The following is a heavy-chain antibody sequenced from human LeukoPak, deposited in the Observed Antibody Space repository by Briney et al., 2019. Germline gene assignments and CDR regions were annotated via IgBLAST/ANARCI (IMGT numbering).Heavy chain of an antibody. J-gene: IGHJ4*02. V-gene: IGHV4-34*01. CDR2: INHSGST. Sequence: SETLSLTCAVYGGSFSGYYWSWIRQPPGKGLEWIGEINHSGSTNYNPSLKSRVTISVDTSKNQFSLKLSSVTAADTAVYYCARGFFLMLGRRMPVLLDYWGQGTLVTVSS. CDR3: ARGFFLMLGRRMPVLLDY. D-gene: IGHD1-26*01. CDR1: GGSFSGYY.